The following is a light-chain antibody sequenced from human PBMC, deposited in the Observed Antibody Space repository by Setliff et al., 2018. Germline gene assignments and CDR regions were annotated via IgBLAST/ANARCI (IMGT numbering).Light chain of an antibody. CDR3: SSYASSSIPYV. Sequence: QSVLTQPASVSGSPGQSSTISCTGTSSDIGGYNYVSWYQQHSGKAPKLMIYEVSNRPSGVSNRFSGSKSGNTASLTISGLQAEDEADYYCSSYASSSIPYVFGSGTKV. J-gene: IGLJ1*01. CDR2: EVS. V-gene: IGLV2-14*01. CDR1: SSDIGGYNY.